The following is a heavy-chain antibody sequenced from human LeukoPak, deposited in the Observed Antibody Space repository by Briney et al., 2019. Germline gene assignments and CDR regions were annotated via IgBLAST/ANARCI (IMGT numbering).Heavy chain of an antibody. CDR2: MNPNSGNT. J-gene: IGHJ4*02. V-gene: IGHV1-8*03. CDR3: ARDKEPLTMVRGVTMGY. CDR1: GYTFTSYD. D-gene: IGHD3-10*01. Sequence: EASVKVSCKASGYTFTSYDINWVRQATGQGLEWMGWMNPNSGNTGYAQKFQGRVTITRNTSISTAYMELSSLRSEDTAVYYCARDKEPLTMVRGVTMGYWGQGTLVTVSS.